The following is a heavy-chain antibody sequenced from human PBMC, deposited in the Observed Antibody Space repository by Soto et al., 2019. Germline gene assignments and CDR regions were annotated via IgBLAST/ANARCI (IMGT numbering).Heavy chain of an antibody. CDR3: ARGYCSGGSCYFFSNWFDP. J-gene: IGHJ5*02. D-gene: IGHD2-15*01. CDR2: INHSGST. Sequence: QVQLQQWGAGLLKPSETLSLTCAVYGGSFSGYYWSWIRQPPGKGLEWIGEINHSGSTNYNPSLKSRVTISVDASKIQFSLKLSSVTAADTAVYYCARGYCSGGSCYFFSNWFDPWGQGTLFTVSS. CDR1: GGSFSGYY. V-gene: IGHV4-34*01.